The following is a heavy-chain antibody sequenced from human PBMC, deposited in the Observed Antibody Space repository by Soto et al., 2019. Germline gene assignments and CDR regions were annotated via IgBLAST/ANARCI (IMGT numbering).Heavy chain of an antibody. Sequence: ASVKVSCKASGYTFTSYYMHWVRQAPGQGLEWMGIINPSGGSTSYAQKFQGRVTMTNMDPVDTATYYCPRILNPSSTSCYSNDNWFDPWGQGTLVTVAS. V-gene: IGHV1-46*01. D-gene: IGHD2-2*01. J-gene: IGHJ5*02. CDR3: NDNWFDP. CDR2: INPSGGST. CDR1: GYTFTSYY.